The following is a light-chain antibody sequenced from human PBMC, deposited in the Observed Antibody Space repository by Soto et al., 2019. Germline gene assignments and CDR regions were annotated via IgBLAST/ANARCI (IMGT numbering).Light chain of an antibody. CDR2: GAS. V-gene: IGKV1-27*01. Sequence: DIQMTQSPSSLSVSVGDRVTITCRASQGISNSLAWYQQKPGKVPKLLIYGASTLQSGVPSRFSGSGSGTDFTLTISSLQPEDVATYYCQKYNSAPWTFGQGTKVEIK. CDR3: QKYNSAPWT. J-gene: IGKJ1*01. CDR1: QGISNS.